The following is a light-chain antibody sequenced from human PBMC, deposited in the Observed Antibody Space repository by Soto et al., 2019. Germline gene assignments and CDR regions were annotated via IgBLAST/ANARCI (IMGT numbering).Light chain of an antibody. Sequence: EIVLTQSPGTLSLSPGERATLSCRANQSVSSSYLAWYQQKPGQAPRLLIYGASSRATDIPDRFSGSGSGTDFTLTISRLEPEDFAVYYCQQYGSSPLTFGPGTKVDIK. J-gene: IGKJ3*01. V-gene: IGKV3-20*01. CDR3: QQYGSSPLT. CDR2: GAS. CDR1: QSVSSSY.